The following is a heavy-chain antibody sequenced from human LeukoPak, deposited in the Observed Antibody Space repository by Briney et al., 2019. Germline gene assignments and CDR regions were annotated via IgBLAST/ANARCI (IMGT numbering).Heavy chain of an antibody. D-gene: IGHD1-26*01. CDR2: INPNSGCT. CDR3: ARDLKWNYFDY. V-gene: IGHV1-2*02. CDR1: GYIFTGYY. J-gene: IGHJ4*02. Sequence: ASVKVSCKASGYIFTGYYMHWVRQAPGQGLEWMGWINPNSGCTSYAQKFQGRVTMTRDTSISTAYMELSRLRSDDTAVYYCARDLKWNYFDYWGQGTLVTASS.